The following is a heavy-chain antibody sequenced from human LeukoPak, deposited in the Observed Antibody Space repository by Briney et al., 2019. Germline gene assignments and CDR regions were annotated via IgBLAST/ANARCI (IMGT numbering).Heavy chain of an antibody. D-gene: IGHD2-2*01. V-gene: IGHV4-59*08. Sequence: PSETLSLTCTVSGGSISSYYWIWLRQPPGKGLEGIGYIYYSGSTNYNPSLKSRVTISVDTSKNQFSLKLSSVTAADTAVYYCARQSPYCSSTSCYWFDPWGQGTLVTVSS. CDR2: IYYSGST. CDR1: GGSISSYY. J-gene: IGHJ5*02. CDR3: ARQSPYCSSTSCYWFDP.